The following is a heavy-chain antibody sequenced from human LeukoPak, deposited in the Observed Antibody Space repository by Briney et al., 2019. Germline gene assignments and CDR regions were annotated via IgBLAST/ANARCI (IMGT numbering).Heavy chain of an antibody. CDR2: IYSGGST. D-gene: IGHD6-13*01. CDR3: AKGNGQQLAPHFDY. J-gene: IGHJ4*02. Sequence: GGSLRLSCAASGFTVSSNYMSWVRQAPGKGLEWVSVIYSGGSTYYADSVKGRFTISRDNAKNSLYLQMNSLRAEDTALYYCAKGNGQQLAPHFDYWGQGTLVTVSS. CDR1: GFTVSSNY. V-gene: IGHV3-53*05.